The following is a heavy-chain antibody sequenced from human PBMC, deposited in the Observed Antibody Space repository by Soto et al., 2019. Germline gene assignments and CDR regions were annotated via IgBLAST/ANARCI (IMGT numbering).Heavy chain of an antibody. CDR1: GGSFSGYY. CDR3: ARYIPPGDYFDY. D-gene: IGHD3-10*01. CDR2: INHSGST. Sequence: AVYGGSFSGYYWSWIRQPPGKGLEWIGEINHSGSTNYNPSLKSRVTISVDTSKNQFSLKLSSVTAADTAVYYCARYIPPGDYFDYWGQGTLVTVSS. J-gene: IGHJ4*02. V-gene: IGHV4-34*01.